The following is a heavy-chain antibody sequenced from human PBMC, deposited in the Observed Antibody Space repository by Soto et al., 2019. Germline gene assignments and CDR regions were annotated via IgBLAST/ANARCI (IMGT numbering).Heavy chain of an antibody. CDR1: GLTFSSYA. J-gene: IGHJ4*02. CDR2: ISGSGGST. V-gene: IGHV3-23*01. CDR3: AKDLIAVAGTYGY. D-gene: IGHD6-19*01. Sequence: EVQLLESGGGLVQPGGSLRLSCAASGLTFSSYAMSWVRQAPGQGLEWVSAISGSGGSTFYADSVKGRFTISRDNSKNTLYLQMNSLRAEDTAVYYCAKDLIAVAGTYGYWGQGTLVTVSS.